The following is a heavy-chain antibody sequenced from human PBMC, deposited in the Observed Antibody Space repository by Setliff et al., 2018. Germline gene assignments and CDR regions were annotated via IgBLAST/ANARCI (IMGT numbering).Heavy chain of an antibody. CDR3: ATEKFPGDWGDY. CDR1: GCTFTSYY. J-gene: IGHJ4*02. D-gene: IGHD2-21*01. Sequence: GASVKVSCKASGCTFTSYYMHWVRQAPGQGLEWMGIINPSGGSTSYAQKFQGRVTMTTDTSTRTAYMEVTSLRSDDTAVYYCATEKFPGDWGDYWGQGTLVTVSS. CDR2: INPSGGST. V-gene: IGHV1-46*01.